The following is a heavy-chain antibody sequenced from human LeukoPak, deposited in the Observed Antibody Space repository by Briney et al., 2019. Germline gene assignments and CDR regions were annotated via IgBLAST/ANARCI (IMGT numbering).Heavy chain of an antibody. CDR3: AKDHESGGYPCLDY. D-gene: IGHD3-22*01. Sequence: GGSLRLSCAASGFAFSRLAMSWVRQAPGKGLEWVATISASGAYYADPVKSRFTISRDNSRNTLDLQMDSLTAEDTAVYYCAKDHESGGYPCLDYWGQGTLVTVSS. J-gene: IGHJ4*02. CDR2: ISASGA. CDR1: GFAFSRLA. V-gene: IGHV3-23*01.